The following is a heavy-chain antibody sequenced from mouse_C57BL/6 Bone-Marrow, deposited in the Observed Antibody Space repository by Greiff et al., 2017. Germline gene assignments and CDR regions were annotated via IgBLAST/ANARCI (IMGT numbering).Heavy chain of an antibody. V-gene: IGHV1-55*01. CDR3: AKPTHDYDGYWYFDV. CDR1: GYTFTSYW. CDR2: IYPGSGST. J-gene: IGHJ1*03. D-gene: IGHD2-4*01. Sequence: VQLQQPGAELVKPGASVKMSCKASGYTFTSYWITWVKQRPGQGLEWIGDIYPGSGSTNYNEKFKSKATLTVDTSSSTAYMQLSSLTSEDSAVYYCAKPTHDYDGYWYFDVWGTGTTVTVSS.